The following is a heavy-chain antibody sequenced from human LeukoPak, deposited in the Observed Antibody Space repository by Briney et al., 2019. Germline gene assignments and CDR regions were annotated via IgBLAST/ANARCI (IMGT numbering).Heavy chain of an antibody. Sequence: GGSLRLSCAASGFTFSSYGMHWVRQAPGKGLEWVAVISYDGSNKYYADSVKGRFTISRDNSKNTLYLQMNSLRAEDTAVHYCAKDYYDILTGYYKRGGYFDYWGQGTLVTVSS. CDR2: ISYDGSNK. J-gene: IGHJ4*02. CDR1: GFTFSSYG. V-gene: IGHV3-30*18. D-gene: IGHD3-9*01. CDR3: AKDYYDILTGYYKRGGYFDY.